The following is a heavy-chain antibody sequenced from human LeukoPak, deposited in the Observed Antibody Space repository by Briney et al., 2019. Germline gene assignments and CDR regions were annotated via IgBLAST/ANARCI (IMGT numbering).Heavy chain of an antibody. J-gene: IGHJ4*02. V-gene: IGHV3-23*01. CDR1: GFTFSSYA. CDR3: AKGLQWELPCDY. CDR2: ISGGGASSGRT. Sequence: GGSLRLSCAASGFTFSSYAMSWVRQAPGKGLEWVSAISGGGASSGRTYYADAVKGRFTISRDNSKNTLYLQMNSLRAEDTAVYYCAKGLQWELPCDYWGQGTLVTVSS. D-gene: IGHD1-26*01.